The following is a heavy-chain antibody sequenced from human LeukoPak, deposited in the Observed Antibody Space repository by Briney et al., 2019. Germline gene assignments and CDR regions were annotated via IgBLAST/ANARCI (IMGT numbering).Heavy chain of an antibody. J-gene: IGHJ4*02. V-gene: IGHV3-30*02. CDR2: IRYDGSDK. CDR1: GFTFSSYG. D-gene: IGHD6-19*01. Sequence: GGSLRLSCAASGFTFSSYGMHWVRQAPGKGLEWVSFIRYDGSDKYYADSVRGRFTVSRDNSKNTLYLQLNSLRAEDTALYFCARDKAVAGYLFDYWGQGTLVTVSS. CDR3: ARDKAVAGYLFDY.